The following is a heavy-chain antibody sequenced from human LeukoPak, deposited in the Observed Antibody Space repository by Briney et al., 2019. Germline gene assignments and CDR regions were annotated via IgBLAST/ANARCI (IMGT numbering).Heavy chain of an antibody. CDR2: IYYGGYT. Sequence: SSETLSLTCTVSGGSISSYYWSWIRQPPGKGLEWIGCIYYGGYTNYKSSLKSRVTISVDTSKNQFSLKLSSVTAADTAVYYCARTTMVRGTYYMDVWGKGTTVTVSS. CDR1: GGSISSYY. CDR3: ARTTMVRGTYYMDV. D-gene: IGHD3-10*01. V-gene: IGHV4-59*01. J-gene: IGHJ6*03.